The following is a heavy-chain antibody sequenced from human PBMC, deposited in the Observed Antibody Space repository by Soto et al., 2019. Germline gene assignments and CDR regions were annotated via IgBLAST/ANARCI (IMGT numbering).Heavy chain of an antibody. CDR2: IYYSGST. Sequence: QVQLQESGPGLVRPSQTLSLTCTVSGGSISSGDYYWSWIRQHPGKGLEWIGYIYYSGSTYYNPSLKSRVTISVDTSKNQFSLKLSSVTAADTAVYYCARDGREPDWYFDLWGRGTLVTVSS. V-gene: IGHV4-31*03. D-gene: IGHD1-26*01. CDR1: GGSISSGDYY. CDR3: ARDGREPDWYFDL. J-gene: IGHJ2*01.